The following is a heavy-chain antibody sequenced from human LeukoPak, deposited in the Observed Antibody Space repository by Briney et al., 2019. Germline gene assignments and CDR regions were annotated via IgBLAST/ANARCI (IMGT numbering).Heavy chain of an antibody. V-gene: IGHV4-31*03. CDR2: IYYSGST. D-gene: IGHD1-20*01. CDR1: GGSISSGGYY. CDR3: ARGNWNDGWFDP. Sequence: SETLSLTCTVSGGSISSGGYYWSWIRQHPGKGLEWIGYIYYSGSTYYNPSLKSRVTISVDTSKNQFSLKLSSVTAADTAVYYCARGNWNDGWFDPWGQGTLVTVSS. J-gene: IGHJ5*02.